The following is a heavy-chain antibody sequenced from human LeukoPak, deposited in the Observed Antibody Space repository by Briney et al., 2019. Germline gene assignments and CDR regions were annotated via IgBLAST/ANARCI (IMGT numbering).Heavy chain of an antibody. J-gene: IGHJ5*02. V-gene: IGHV4-4*07. Sequence: SETLSLTCTVSGVSMNYYFWNWIRQPAGEGLQWIGRIHSSGTTNYNPSLKSRVTMSIDMSKNQFSLRLTSVTAADTAVYYCARDTGGEENWFDPWGQGTLVTVSS. D-gene: IGHD3-10*01. CDR3: ARDTGGEENWFDP. CDR1: GVSMNYYF. CDR2: IHSSGTT.